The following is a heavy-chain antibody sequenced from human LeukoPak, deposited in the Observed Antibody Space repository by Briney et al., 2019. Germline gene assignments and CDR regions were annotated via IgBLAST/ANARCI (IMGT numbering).Heavy chain of an antibody. CDR3: ARDHSLTPIFGVVIKRYYLDY. J-gene: IGHJ4*02. CDR1: GYTFTSYY. CDR2: INPSGGST. V-gene: IGHV1-46*01. D-gene: IGHD3-3*01. Sequence: PGASVKVSCKASGYTFTSYYMHWVRQAPGQGLEWMGIINPSGGSTSYAQKFQGRVTMTRDTSTSTVYMELSSLRSEDTAVYYCARDHSLTPIFGVVIKRYYLDYWGQGTLVTVSS.